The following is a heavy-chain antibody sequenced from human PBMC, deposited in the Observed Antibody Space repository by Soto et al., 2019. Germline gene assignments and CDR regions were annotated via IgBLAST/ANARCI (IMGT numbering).Heavy chain of an antibody. Sequence: ASVKVSCKASGFTFTSSAGRWVRQARGQRLEWIGWIVVGSGNTNYAQKFQERVTITRDMSTSTAYMELSSLRSEDTAVYYCAAEASGPQWDVWGQGTTVTVSS. V-gene: IGHV1-58*01. D-gene: IGHD6-19*01. CDR1: GFTFTSSA. CDR3: AAEASGPQWDV. CDR2: IVVGSGNT. J-gene: IGHJ6*02.